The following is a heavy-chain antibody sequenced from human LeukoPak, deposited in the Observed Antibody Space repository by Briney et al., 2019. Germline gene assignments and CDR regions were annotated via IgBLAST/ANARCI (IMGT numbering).Heavy chain of an antibody. D-gene: IGHD3-10*01. Sequence: GGSLRLSCAASGFTFSSYWMHWVRQAPGEGLVWVSCISSDGRSTYYADSVQGRFTISRDNAKNTLYLQMNSLRVEDTAMYHYVKDGGGSYSTTYDYWGHGNLVTVSS. CDR3: VKDGGGSYSTTYDY. V-gene: IGHV3-74*01. CDR2: ISSDGRST. J-gene: IGHJ4*01. CDR1: GFTFSSYW.